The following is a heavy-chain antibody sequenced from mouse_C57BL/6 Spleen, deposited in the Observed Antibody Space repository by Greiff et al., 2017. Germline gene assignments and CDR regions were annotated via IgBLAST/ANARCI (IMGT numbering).Heavy chain of an antibody. V-gene: IGHV1-22*01. CDR2: INPNNGGT. D-gene: IGHD1-1*01. J-gene: IGHJ4*01. Sequence: EVQLQQSGPELVKPGASVKMSCKASGYTFTDYNMHWVKQSHGKSLEWIGYINPNNGGTSYNQKFKGKATLTVNKSSSPAYMELRSLTSEDSAVYYCARDYYGSSYGAMDYWGQGTSVTVSS. CDR3: ARDYYGSSYGAMDY. CDR1: GYTFTDYN.